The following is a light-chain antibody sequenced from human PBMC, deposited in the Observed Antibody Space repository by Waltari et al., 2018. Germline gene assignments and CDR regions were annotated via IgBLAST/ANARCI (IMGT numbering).Light chain of an antibody. CDR3: NSYTNSGTYV. V-gene: IGLV2-14*03. CDR2: DVS. CDR1: RSALGTHNY. Sequence: QSALTQPASVSGSPGQSITIPCTGTRSALGTHNYVSWYQQRPGKAPDLIIFDVSNRPSGVSIRFSGSKSGNTASLTISGLQAEDEADYYCNSYTNSGTYVFGSGTKVTVL. J-gene: IGLJ1*01.